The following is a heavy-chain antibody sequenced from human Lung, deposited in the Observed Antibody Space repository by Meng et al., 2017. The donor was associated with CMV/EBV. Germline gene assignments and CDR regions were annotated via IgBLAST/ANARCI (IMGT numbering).Heavy chain of an antibody. CDR1: GGSFSDYY. V-gene: IGHV4-34*01. Sequence: PETLSLXCAVYGGSFSDYYWSWIRQPAGKGLEWIGEINHSGSTNYNPSLKSRVTISVDTSKNQCSLKVSSVTAADRAVYFCARGEGAGRNDRGGWFDPWGQGNXVNGAS. J-gene: IGHJ5*02. CDR2: INHSGST. D-gene: IGHD1-1*01. CDR3: ARGEGAGRNDRGGWFDP.